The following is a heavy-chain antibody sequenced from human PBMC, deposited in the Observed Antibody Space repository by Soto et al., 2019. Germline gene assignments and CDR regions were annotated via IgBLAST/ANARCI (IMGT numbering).Heavy chain of an antibody. J-gene: IGHJ4*01. Sequence: GGSLLLACASALFTFSDHYMNWIRQAPGKGLEWVSYISSSGDIIYYADSVKGRFTISRDNAKNSLYLQMNSLRAEDTAVYYCARDLGYYDSSGYFDYCGHGTLVTV. CDR1: LFTFSDHY. CDR2: ISSSGDII. D-gene: IGHD3-22*01. CDR3: ARDLGYYDSSGYFDY. V-gene: IGHV3-11*01.